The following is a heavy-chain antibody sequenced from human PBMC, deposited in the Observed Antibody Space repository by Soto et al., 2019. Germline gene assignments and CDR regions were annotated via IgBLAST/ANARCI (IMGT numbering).Heavy chain of an antibody. Sequence: EVHLVESGGGFVQPGGSLRLSCAASGFTFSNYWMSWVRQAPGKGLEWVANIKVDGSEKYYVDSVKGRFTISRDNAKNSLYLQINSLRAEDTAVYYCAGVAVRGQGTLVTVSS. CDR1: GFTFSNYW. D-gene: IGHD6-19*01. J-gene: IGHJ4*02. CDR2: IKVDGSEK. V-gene: IGHV3-7*05. CDR3: AGVAV.